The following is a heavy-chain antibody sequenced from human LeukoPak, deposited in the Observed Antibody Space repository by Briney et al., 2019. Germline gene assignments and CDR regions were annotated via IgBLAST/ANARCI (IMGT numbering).Heavy chain of an antibody. J-gene: IGHJ4*02. Sequence: GGSLRLSCAASGFTFSSYWMHWVRQAPGKGLVWVSRINSDGSSTSYADSVKGRFTISRDNAKNTLYLQMNGLRAEDTAVYYCARDTSAYPLPAAPFWGQGTLVTVSS. CDR1: GFTFSSYW. CDR2: INSDGSST. CDR3: ARDTSAYPLPAAPF. D-gene: IGHD2-2*01. V-gene: IGHV3-74*01.